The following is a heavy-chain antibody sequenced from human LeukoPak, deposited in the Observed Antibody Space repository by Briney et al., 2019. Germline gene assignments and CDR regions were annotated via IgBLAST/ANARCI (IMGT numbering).Heavy chain of an antibody. CDR3: AKCSETGTTRWFDP. J-gene: IGHJ5*02. CDR1: GYTFTNYC. D-gene: IGHD1-7*01. CDR2: INPSGTT. Sequence: ASVKVSCKASGYTFTNYCMHWVRQAPGQGLEWMGLINPSGTTTYAQNFQGRVTMTRDTSTSTVYMELSSLRSDGTAVYYCAKCSETGTTRWFDPWGQGTLVTVSS. V-gene: IGHV1-46*01.